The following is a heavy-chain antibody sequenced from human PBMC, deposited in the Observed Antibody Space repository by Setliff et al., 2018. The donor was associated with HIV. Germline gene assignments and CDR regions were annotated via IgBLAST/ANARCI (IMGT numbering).Heavy chain of an antibody. Sequence: GGSLRLPCAASGFTFSSYSMNWVRQAPGKGLEWVSYISSSSSTIYYADSVKGRFTISRDNAKNSLYLQMNSLRAEDTAVYYCARDLVGYCSSTSCYELDYWGQGTLVTVSS. CDR2: ISSSSSTI. CDR1: GFTFSSYS. D-gene: IGHD2-2*01. V-gene: IGHV3-48*04. J-gene: IGHJ4*02. CDR3: ARDLVGYCSSTSCYELDY.